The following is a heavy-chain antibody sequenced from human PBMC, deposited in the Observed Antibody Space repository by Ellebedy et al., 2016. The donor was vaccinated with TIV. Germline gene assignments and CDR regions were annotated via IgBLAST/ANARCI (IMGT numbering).Heavy chain of an antibody. Sequence: PGGSLRLSCAGSGFTFSDHYMDWVRQAPGQGLEWVGFIRNKAYGGTTEYAASVKGRFTISRDDSKNSLYLEMNSLKTEDTAVYYCARTYSSGWSMLPYCDYWGQGTLVTVSS. D-gene: IGHD6-19*01. CDR3: ARTYSSGWSMLPYCDY. CDR2: IRNKAYGGTT. J-gene: IGHJ4*02. V-gene: IGHV3-72*01. CDR1: GFTFSDHY.